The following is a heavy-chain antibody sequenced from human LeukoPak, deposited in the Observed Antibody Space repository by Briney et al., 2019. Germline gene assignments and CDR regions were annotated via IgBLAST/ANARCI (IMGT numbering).Heavy chain of an antibody. V-gene: IGHV4-4*07. J-gene: IGHJ6*03. Sequence: SETLCLTCSVSGGSISSYFWSWIRQPAGKGLEWIGRIYTSGSTNYNPSLKSRVTMSVDTSKKQFSLKLSSVIAADTAVYYCARIGLDERKYYYYYYMDVWGKGTTVTVSS. D-gene: IGHD1-1*01. CDR1: GGSISSYF. CDR3: ARIGLDERKYYYYYYMDV. CDR2: IYTSGST.